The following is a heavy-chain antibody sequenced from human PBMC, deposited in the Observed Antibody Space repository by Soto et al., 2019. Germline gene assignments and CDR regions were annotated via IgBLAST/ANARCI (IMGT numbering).Heavy chain of an antibody. CDR3: AREGAYRAARRIDY. Sequence: QVQLQQWGAGLLKPSETLSLTCAVYGGSFSGYYWSWIRQPPGKGLEWIGEINHSGGTNYNPSLKRRVTISVDTSKNQFSLKLSSVTAADTAVYYCAREGAYRAARRIDYWGQGTLVTVSS. CDR2: INHSGGT. D-gene: IGHD6-6*01. CDR1: GGSFSGYY. V-gene: IGHV4-34*01. J-gene: IGHJ4*02.